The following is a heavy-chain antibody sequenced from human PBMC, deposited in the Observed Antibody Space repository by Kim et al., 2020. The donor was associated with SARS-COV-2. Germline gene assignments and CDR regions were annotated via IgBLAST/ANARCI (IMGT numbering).Heavy chain of an antibody. CDR1: GGSISSSSYY. J-gene: IGHJ4*02. CDR3: ARSAGRWRQFIDY. D-gene: IGHD1-26*01. Sequence: SETLSLTCTVSGGSISSSSYYWGWIRQPPGKGLEWIGSIYYSGSTYYNPSLKSRVTISVDTSKNQFSLKLSSVTAADTAVYYCARSAGRWRQFIDYWGQGTLVTVSS. CDR2: IYYSGST. V-gene: IGHV4-39*01.